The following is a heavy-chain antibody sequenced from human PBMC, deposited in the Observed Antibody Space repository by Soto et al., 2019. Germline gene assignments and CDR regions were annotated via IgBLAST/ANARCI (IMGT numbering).Heavy chain of an antibody. V-gene: IGHV3-11*01. J-gene: IGHJ4*02. CDR2: ISSGSTAI. CDR1: GFPFSDYY. D-gene: IGHD4-4*01. CDR3: ARVYTVDDY. Sequence: GGSLRLSCAASGFPFSDYYMNWIRQAPGKGLEWVSYISSGSTAIYYADSVKGRFTISRDNAKNSLYLQMNSLKAEDTAVYYCARVYTVDDYWGQGTLVTVSS.